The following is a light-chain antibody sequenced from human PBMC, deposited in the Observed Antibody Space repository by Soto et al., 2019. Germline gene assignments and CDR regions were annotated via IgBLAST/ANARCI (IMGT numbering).Light chain of an antibody. V-gene: IGKV3-20*01. J-gene: IGKJ1*01. CDR3: QQYGSSPPWT. CDR2: GAS. CDR1: QSVSSSY. Sequence: EIVLTQSPGTLSLSPGERATHSCRASQSVSSSYLAWYQQKPGQAPRLLIYGASSRATGIPDRFSGSRSGTDFTLTISRLEPEDFAVYYCQQYGSSPPWTFGQGTKVEIK.